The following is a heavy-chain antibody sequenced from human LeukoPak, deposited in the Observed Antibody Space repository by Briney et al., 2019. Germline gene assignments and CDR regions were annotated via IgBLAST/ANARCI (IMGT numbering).Heavy chain of an antibody. J-gene: IGHJ6*02. CDR3: ARDHCSSTSCHGPLAMDV. CDR1: GGTFSSYA. D-gene: IGHD2-2*01. Sequence: AVKVSCKASGGTFSSYAISWVRQAPGQGLEWMGRIIPILGIANYAQKFQGRVTITADKSTSTAYMELSSLRSEDTAVYYCARDHCSSTSCHGPLAMDVWGHGTTVTVSS. V-gene: IGHV1-69*04. CDR2: IIPILGIA.